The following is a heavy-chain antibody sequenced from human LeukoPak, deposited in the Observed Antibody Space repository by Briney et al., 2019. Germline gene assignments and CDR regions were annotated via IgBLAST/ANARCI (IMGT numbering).Heavy chain of an antibody. D-gene: IGHD6-13*01. CDR1: GYTFNRFG. Sequence: ASVKVSCKASGYTFNRFGISWVRQAPGQGLEWMGWISVYNGNTNYAQKLQGRVTMTTDTSTSTAYMELRSLRSDDTAVYYCARGGIAAGFPYSFDYWGQGTLVTVSS. V-gene: IGHV1-18*01. CDR3: ARGGIAAGFPYSFDY. J-gene: IGHJ4*02. CDR2: ISVYNGNT.